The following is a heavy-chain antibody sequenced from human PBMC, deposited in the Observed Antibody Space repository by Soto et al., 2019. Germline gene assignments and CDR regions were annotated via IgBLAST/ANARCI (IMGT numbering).Heavy chain of an antibody. J-gene: IGHJ4*02. CDR2: IIPIFGTA. CDR3: GREGGGYSSSSRESY. Sequence: QVQLVQSGAEVKKPGSSVKVSCKASGGTFSSYAISWVRQAPGQGLEWMGGIIPIFGTANYAQKFQGRVTITEDESTSTAYMELSSLRSEDRAVYCCGREGGGYSSSSRESYWGQGTLVTVSS. D-gene: IGHD6-6*01. V-gene: IGHV1-69*01. CDR1: GGTFSSYA.